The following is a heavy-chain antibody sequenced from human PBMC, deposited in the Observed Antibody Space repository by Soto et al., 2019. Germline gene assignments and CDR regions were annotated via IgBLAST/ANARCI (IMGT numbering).Heavy chain of an antibody. CDR2: INHSGST. J-gene: IGHJ5*02. CDR3: ARGQAEGDLDCSSISCYLFWFDP. CDR1: GGSFSGYY. Sequence: PSETLSLTCAVYGGSFSGYYWSWIRQPPWKGLEWIGEINHSGSTNYNPSLKSRVTISVDTSKNQFSLKLSSVTAADTAVYYCARGQAEGDLDCSSISCYLFWFDPWGQGTLVTVSS. D-gene: IGHD2-2*01. V-gene: IGHV4-34*01.